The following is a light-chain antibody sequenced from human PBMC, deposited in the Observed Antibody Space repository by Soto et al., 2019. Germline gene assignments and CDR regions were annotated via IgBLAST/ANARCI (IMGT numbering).Light chain of an antibody. Sequence: DIQMTQSPSSVSASVGDRVTITCRASQGISNWLAWYQQKPGKAPKLLIYGASSLQSGVPSRFSGSGSVTDFTLTISSLQAEDSATDDCQQANTVPPWTFGQGTKVEIK. J-gene: IGKJ1*01. CDR2: GAS. CDR1: QGISNW. V-gene: IGKV1-12*01. CDR3: QQANTVPPWT.